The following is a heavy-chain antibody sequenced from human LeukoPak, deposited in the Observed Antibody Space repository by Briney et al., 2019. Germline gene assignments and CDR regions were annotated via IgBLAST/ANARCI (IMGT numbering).Heavy chain of an antibody. CDR3: AKSFSYSGYDHYYYYMDV. CDR1: GFTFSNSA. Sequence: GGTLRLSCAAAGFTFSNSAMSWVRQAPGKGLEWVSVISGSGGSTYADSVKGRFTISRDNSKNTLYLQMNSLRAEDTAVYYCAKSFSYSGYDHYYYYMDVWGKGTTVTVSS. V-gene: IGHV3-23*01. CDR2: ISGSGGST. J-gene: IGHJ6*03. D-gene: IGHD5-12*01.